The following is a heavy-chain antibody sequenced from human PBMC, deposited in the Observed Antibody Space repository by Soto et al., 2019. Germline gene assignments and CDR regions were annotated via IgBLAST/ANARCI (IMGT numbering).Heavy chain of an antibody. CDR1: GGTFSSYA. CDR3: ARETKDDFWSGYSNWFDP. J-gene: IGHJ5*02. D-gene: IGHD3-3*01. V-gene: IGHV1-69*13. CDR2: IIPIFGTA. Sequence: SVKVSCKASGGTFSSYAISWVRQAPGQGLEWMGGIIPIFGTANYAQKFQGRVTITADESTSTAYMELSSLRSEDTAVYYCARETKDDFWSGYSNWFDPWGQGTMVTVYS.